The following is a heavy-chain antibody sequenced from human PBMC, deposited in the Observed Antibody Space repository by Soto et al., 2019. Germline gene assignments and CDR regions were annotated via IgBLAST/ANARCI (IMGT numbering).Heavy chain of an antibody. CDR2: ISSSSSYI. CDR1: GFTFSSYS. D-gene: IGHD3-16*02. Sequence: GGSLRLSCAASGFTFSSYSMNWVRQAPGKGLEWVSSISSSSSYIYYADSVKGRFTISRDNAKNSLYLQMNSLRAEDTAVYYCARDIVITFGGVIARGAFDIWGQGTMVTVSS. CDR3: ARDIVITFGGVIARGAFDI. V-gene: IGHV3-21*01. J-gene: IGHJ3*02.